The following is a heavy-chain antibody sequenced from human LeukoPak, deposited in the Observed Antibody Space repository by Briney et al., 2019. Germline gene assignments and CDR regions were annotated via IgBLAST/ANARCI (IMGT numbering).Heavy chain of an antibody. CDR2: ISGDGDST. CDR1: GFIFHDYA. J-gene: IGHJ4*02. D-gene: IGHD3-10*01. V-gene: IGHV3-43*02. CDR3: AKVEWFGELSNYYFDY. Sequence: PGGSLRLSCAASGFIFHDYAIHWVRQAPGKGLEWVSLISGDGDSTYYADSVKGRYTMSRDNSRNSLYLQMNSLRTEDTALYYCAKVEWFGELSNYYFDYWGQGTLVTVSS.